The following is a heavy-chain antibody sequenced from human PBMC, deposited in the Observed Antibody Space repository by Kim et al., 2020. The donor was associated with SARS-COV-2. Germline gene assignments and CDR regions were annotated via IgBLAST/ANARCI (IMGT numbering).Heavy chain of an antibody. CDR3: ARGGYSGARELPPWGYFDY. J-gene: IGHJ4*02. Sequence: SETLSLTCTVSGGSISSYYWSWIRQPAGKGLEWIGRIYTSGSTNYNPSLKSRVTMSVDTSKNQFSLKLSSVTAADTAVYYCARGGYSGARELPPWGYFDYWGQGTLVTVSS. D-gene: IGHD1-26*01. CDR2: IYTSGST. V-gene: IGHV4-4*07. CDR1: GGSISSYY.